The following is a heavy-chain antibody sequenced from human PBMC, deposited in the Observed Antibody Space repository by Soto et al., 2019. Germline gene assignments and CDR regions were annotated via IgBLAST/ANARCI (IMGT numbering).Heavy chain of an antibody. J-gene: IGHJ4*02. V-gene: IGHV3-30-3*01. CDR2: ISYDGSNK. D-gene: IGHD4-17*01. CDR1: GFTFSSYA. CDR3: ARADYGDYVGHFDY. Sequence: GGSLRLSCAASGFTFSSYAMHWVRRAPGKGLEWVAVISYDGSNKYYADSVKGRFTISRDNSKNTLYLQMNSLRAEDTAVYYCARADYGDYVGHFDYWGQGTLVTVSS.